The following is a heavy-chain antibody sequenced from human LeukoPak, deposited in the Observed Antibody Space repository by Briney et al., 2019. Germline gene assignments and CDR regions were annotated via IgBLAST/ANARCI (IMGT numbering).Heavy chain of an antibody. CDR3: ARHRRFSRWPSGDV. CDR1: GGSISSSSYY. J-gene: IGHJ6*02. D-gene: IGHD5-24*01. V-gene: IGHV4-39*01. CDR2: IYYSGST. Sequence: SETLSLTCTVSGGSISSSSYYWGWIRQPPGKGLEWIGSIYYSGSTNYNPSLKSRVTMSVDTSENQFSLKLSSVTAADTAVYYCARHRRFSRWPSGDVWGQGTTVTASS.